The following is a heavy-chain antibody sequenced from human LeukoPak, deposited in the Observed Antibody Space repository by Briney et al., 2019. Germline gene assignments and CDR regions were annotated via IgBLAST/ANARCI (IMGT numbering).Heavy chain of an antibody. D-gene: IGHD3-10*01. J-gene: IGHJ6*02. CDR3: ARDFGYYYYYGMDV. V-gene: IGHV3-74*01. CDR1: GFTFDDYA. CDR2: INSDGSST. Sequence: GGSLRLSCAASGFTFDDYAMHWVRQAPGKGLVWVSRINSDGSSTSYADSVRGRFTISRDNAKNTLYLQMNSLRAEDTAVYYCARDFGYYYYYGMDVWGQGTTVTVSS.